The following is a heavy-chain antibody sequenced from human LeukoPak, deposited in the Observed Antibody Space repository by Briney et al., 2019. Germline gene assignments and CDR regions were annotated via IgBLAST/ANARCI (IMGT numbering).Heavy chain of an antibody. J-gene: IGHJ4*02. CDR2: IYTSGST. CDR1: GGSISSYY. V-gene: IGHV4-4*07. Sequence: PSETLSFTCTVSGGSISSYYWSWIRQPAGKGLEWIGRIYTSGSTNYNPSLKSRVTMSVDTSKNQFSLKLSSVTAADTAVYYCARESLTMVRGVIRGPFDYWGQGTLVTVSS. CDR3: ARESLTMVRGVIRGPFDY. D-gene: IGHD3-10*01.